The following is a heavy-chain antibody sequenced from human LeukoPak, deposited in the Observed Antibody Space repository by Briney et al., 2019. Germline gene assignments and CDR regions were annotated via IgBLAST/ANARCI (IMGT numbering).Heavy chain of an antibody. CDR1: GGSFSGYY. Sequence: SETLSLTCAVCGGSFSGYYWSWIRQPPGKGLEWIGEINHSGSTNYNPSLKSRVTISVDTSKNQFSLKLSSVTAADTAVYYCARAPQAYGSGRHYYMTGALDYWGQGTLVTVSS. V-gene: IGHV4-34*01. D-gene: IGHD3-10*01. J-gene: IGHJ4*02. CDR3: ARAPQAYGSGRHYYMTGALDY. CDR2: INHSGST.